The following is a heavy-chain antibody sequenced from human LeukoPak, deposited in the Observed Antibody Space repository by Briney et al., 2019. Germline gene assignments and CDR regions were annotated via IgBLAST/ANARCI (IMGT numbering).Heavy chain of an antibody. D-gene: IGHD2-2*01. CDR3: ASSTQISKYADY. CDR1: GFTVSSNY. CDR2: IYGGGTT. V-gene: IGHV3-53*01. J-gene: IGHJ4*02. Sequence: GGSLRLSCAASGFTVSSNYMSWVRQAPGKGLEWVSVIYGGGTTYYTDSVKGRFIISRDNSKNTLYLQMNSLRAEDTAVYYCASSTQISKYADYWGQGALVTVSS.